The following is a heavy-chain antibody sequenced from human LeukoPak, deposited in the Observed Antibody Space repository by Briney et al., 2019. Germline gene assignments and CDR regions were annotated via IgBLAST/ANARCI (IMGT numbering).Heavy chain of an antibody. V-gene: IGHV1-18*01. CDR2: ISAYTGNT. D-gene: IGHD3-22*01. CDR3: AGSGVGYFYDNTGYYPLDY. Sequence: ASVKVSCKASGYTFTNYGISWVRQAPGQGLEWMGWISAYTGNTNYAQNFQGRVTMTTDTSTSTAFMELRSLRSDDTAVYYCAGSGVGYFYDNTGYYPLDYWGQGTLVTVSS. CDR1: GYTFTNYG. J-gene: IGHJ4*02.